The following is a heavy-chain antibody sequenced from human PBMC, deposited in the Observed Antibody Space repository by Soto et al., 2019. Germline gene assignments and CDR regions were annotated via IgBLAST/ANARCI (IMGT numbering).Heavy chain of an antibody. D-gene: IGHD5-18*01. J-gene: IGHJ4*02. CDR3: ARGCPNPIQLWFPFDY. V-gene: IGHV1-69*13. Sequence: SVKVSCKASGGTFSSYAISWVRQAPGQGLEWMGGIIPIFGTANYAQKFQGRVTITADESTSTAYMELSSLRSEDTAVYYCARGCPNPIQLWFPFDYWGQGTLVNVSS. CDR2: IIPIFGTA. CDR1: GGTFSSYA.